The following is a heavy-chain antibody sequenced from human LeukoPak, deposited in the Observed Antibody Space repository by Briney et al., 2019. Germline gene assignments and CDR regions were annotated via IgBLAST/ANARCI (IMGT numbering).Heavy chain of an antibody. V-gene: IGHV1-8*03. CDR2: MNPNSGNT. Sequence: ASVKVSCKASGYTSTSYDINWVRQATGQGLEWMGWMNPNSGNTGYAQKFQGRVTITRDTSASTAYMELSSLRSEDMAVYYCARASTTVVTPPWFDPWGQGTLVTVSS. CDR1: GYTSTSYD. J-gene: IGHJ5*02. D-gene: IGHD4-23*01. CDR3: ARASTTVVTPPWFDP.